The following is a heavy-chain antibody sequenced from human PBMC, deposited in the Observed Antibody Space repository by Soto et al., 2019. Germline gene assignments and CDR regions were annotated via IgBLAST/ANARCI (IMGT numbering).Heavy chain of an antibody. J-gene: IGHJ4*02. CDR1: GFTFSRNG. CDR2: ISYDGTNK. D-gene: IGHD2-8*01. Sequence: QVQVVESGGVVVQPGRSLRLSCAASGFTFSRNGMHWVRQAPGKGLEWVARISYDGTNKYYADSVKGRFTISRDNSQKTLYLQINSLRTEDTAVYYCAREDDGRLGIDYWGQGTLVTVSS. CDR3: AREDDGRLGIDY. V-gene: IGHV3-30*03.